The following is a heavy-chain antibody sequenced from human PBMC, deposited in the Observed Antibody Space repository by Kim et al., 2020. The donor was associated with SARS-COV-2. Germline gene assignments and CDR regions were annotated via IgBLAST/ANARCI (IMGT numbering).Heavy chain of an antibody. CDR1: GFTFSDYY. CDR2: ISSSSSYT. D-gene: IGHD2-15*01. J-gene: IGHJ3*02. Sequence: GGSLRLSCAASGFTFSDYYMSWIRQAPGKGLEWVSYISSSSSYTNYADSVKGRFTISRDNAKNSLYLQMNSLRAEDTAVYYCARDLLRCSGGSCYSDAFDIWGQGTMVTVSS. CDR3: ARDLLRCSGGSCYSDAFDI. V-gene: IGHV3-11*05.